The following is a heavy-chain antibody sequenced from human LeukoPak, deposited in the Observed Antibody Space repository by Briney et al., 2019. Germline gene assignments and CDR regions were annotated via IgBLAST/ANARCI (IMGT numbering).Heavy chain of an antibody. CDR1: GNSISTNNYY. CDR3: ARSRSGYSYDHAAFEI. CDR2: IYYSGST. V-gene: IGHV4-39*07. D-gene: IGHD5-18*01. J-gene: IGHJ3*02. Sequence: PSETLSLTCTVSGNSISTNNYYWGWIRQPPGKGLEWIGSIYYSGSTYYNLSLKSRVTMSVDTSRNQFSLKLYSVTAADTAVYYCARSRSGYSYDHAAFEIWGQGTMVTVSS.